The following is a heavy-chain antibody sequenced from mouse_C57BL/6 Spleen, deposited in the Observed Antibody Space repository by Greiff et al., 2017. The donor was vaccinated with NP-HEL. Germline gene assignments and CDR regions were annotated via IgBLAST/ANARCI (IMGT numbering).Heavy chain of an antibody. D-gene: IGHD1-1*01. J-gene: IGHJ4*01. V-gene: IGHV1-82*01. CDR1: GYSFSSSW. Sequence: VQVVESGPELVKPGASVKISCKASGYSFSSSWMNWVKQSPGKGLEWIGRINPGDGDTNYNGKFKGKATLTADKSSSTAYMQLSSLTSEDSAVYYCARDYYGSGYYAMDYWGQGTTVTVSS. CDR3: ARDYYGSGYYAMDY. CDR2: INPGDGDT.